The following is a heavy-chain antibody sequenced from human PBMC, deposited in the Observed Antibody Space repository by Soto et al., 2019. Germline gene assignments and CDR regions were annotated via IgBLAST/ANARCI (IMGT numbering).Heavy chain of an antibody. Sequence: GGSLRLSCAASGFTFSSYAMSWVRQAPGKGLEWVSAISGSGGSTYYADSVKGRFTISRDNSKNTLYLQMNSVRAEDTAVYYCAKDGVFGVVIIANWFDPWGQGTLVTVSS. V-gene: IGHV3-23*01. CDR1: GFTFSSYA. CDR3: AKDGVFGVVIIANWFDP. J-gene: IGHJ5*02. D-gene: IGHD3-3*01. CDR2: ISGSGGST.